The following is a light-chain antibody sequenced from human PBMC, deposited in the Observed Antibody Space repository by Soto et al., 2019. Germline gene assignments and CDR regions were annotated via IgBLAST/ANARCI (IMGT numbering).Light chain of an antibody. J-gene: IGLJ7*01. V-gene: IGLV1-40*01. CDR2: DNS. Sequence: QSVLTQPPSVSGAPGQRVTISCTGSSSNIGAVFDVHWYQQLPGTAPKLLIYDNSNRPSGVPDRFSGSKSGTSASLAITGLQAEDESDYYCQSYDSSLSGHVFGTGTQLTVL. CDR3: QSYDSSLSGHV. CDR1: SSNIGAVFD.